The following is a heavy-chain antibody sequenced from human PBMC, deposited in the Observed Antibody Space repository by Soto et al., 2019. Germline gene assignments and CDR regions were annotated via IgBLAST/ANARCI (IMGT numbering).Heavy chain of an antibody. D-gene: IGHD3-10*01. V-gene: IGHV3-30-3*01. J-gene: IGHJ4*02. Sequence: GRSLRLSCAASGFTFSSYAMHWVRQAPGKGLEWVAVISYDGSNKYYADSVKGRFTISRDNSKNTLYLQMNSLRAEDTAVYYCARDRSYYGSGSLPIGSFDYWGQGTLVTVSS. CDR3: ARDRSYYGSGSLPIGSFDY. CDR1: GFTFSSYA. CDR2: ISYDGSNK.